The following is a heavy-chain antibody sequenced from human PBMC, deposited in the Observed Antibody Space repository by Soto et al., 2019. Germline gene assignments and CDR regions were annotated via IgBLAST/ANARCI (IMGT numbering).Heavy chain of an antibody. D-gene: IGHD1-7*01. CDR2: TYYRSTRWYN. J-gene: IGHJ6*03. Sequence: PSQTLSLTCAISGDSVSSNSAAWNWIRQSPSRGLEWLGRTYYRSTRWYNDYAVSVKSRITVNPDTSKNQFSLHLNSVTPEDTAVYYCAGTTPPQWYYMDVWDKGTTVTFSS. CDR1: GDSVSSNSAA. V-gene: IGHV6-1*01. CDR3: AGTTPPQWYYMDV.